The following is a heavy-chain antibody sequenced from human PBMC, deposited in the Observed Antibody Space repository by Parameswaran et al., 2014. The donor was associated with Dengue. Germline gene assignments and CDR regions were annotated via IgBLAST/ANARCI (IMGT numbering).Heavy chain of an antibody. V-gene: IGHV4-34*01. CDR2: INHSGST. D-gene: IGHD4-17*01. J-gene: IGHJ4*02. Sequence: WIRHPPGKGLEWIGEINHSGSTNYNPSLKSRVTISVDTSKNQFSLKLSSVTAADTAVYYCARGGNMTTVTKEFDYWGQGTLVTVSS. CDR3: ARGGNMTTVTKEFDY.